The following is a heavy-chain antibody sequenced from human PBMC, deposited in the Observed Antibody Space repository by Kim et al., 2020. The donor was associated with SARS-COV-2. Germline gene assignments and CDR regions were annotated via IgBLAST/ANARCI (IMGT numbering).Heavy chain of an antibody. Sequence: SETLSLTCTVSGGSISSGGYYWSWIRQHPGKGLEWIGYIYYSGSTYYNPSLKSRVTISVDTSKNQFSLKLSSVTAADTAVYYCARELRYGSGKNNWFDPWGQGTLVTVSS. D-gene: IGHD3-10*01. J-gene: IGHJ5*02. CDR3: ARELRYGSGKNNWFDP. CDR1: GGSISSGGYY. V-gene: IGHV4-31*03. CDR2: IYYSGST.